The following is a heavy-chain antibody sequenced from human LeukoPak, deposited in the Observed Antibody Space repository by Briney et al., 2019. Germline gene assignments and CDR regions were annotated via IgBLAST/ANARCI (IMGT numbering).Heavy chain of an antibody. V-gene: IGHV3-30*02. CDR1: GFTFSNYG. CDR3: VKDSTHFRVWDSYDTAGLNY. J-gene: IGHJ4*02. CDR2: IRYDGNNK. D-gene: IGHD3-22*01. Sequence: GGSLRLSCGASGFTFSNYGMLWVRQAPGKGLEWVAFIRYDGNNKLYADSMKGRFTISRDNSKNTLYLHINSLRAEDTAVYYCVKDSTHFRVWDSYDTAGLNYWGQGTLVTVSS.